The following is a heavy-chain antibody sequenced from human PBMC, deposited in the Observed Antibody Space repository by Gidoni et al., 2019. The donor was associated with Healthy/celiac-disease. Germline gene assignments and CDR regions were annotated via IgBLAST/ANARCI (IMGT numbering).Heavy chain of an antibody. CDR1: GGSISSSSYY. V-gene: IGHV4-39*01. Sequence: QLQLQESGPGLVKPSETLSLTCTVSGGSISSSSYYWGWIRQPPGKGLEWIGSIYYSGSTYYNPSLKSRVTISVDTSKNQFSLKLSSVTAADTAVYYCARLVWGIQLWPFDYWGQGTLVTVSS. CDR2: IYYSGST. CDR3: ARLVWGIQLWPFDY. D-gene: IGHD5-18*01. J-gene: IGHJ4*02.